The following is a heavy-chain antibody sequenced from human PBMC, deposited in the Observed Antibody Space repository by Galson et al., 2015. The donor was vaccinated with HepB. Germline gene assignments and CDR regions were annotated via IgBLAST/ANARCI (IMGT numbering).Heavy chain of an antibody. CDR1: GGSFSSYY. J-gene: IGHJ4*02. CDR3: ARRDLIVAAGTGMYFDY. V-gene: IGHV4-59*08. Sequence: SETLPLTCAVYGGSFSSYYWSWIRQPPGKGLEWIGYIYYSGSTNYNPSLKSRVTISVDTSKNQFSLKLSSVTAADTAVYYCARRDLIVAAGTGMYFDYWGQGTLVTVSS. D-gene: IGHD6-13*01. CDR2: IYYSGST.